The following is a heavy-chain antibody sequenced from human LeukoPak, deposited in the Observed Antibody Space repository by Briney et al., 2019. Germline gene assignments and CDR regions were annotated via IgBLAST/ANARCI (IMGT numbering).Heavy chain of an antibody. CDR3: ARGATDDTAMVT. J-gene: IGHJ5*02. CDR1: GGSISSYY. Sequence: SETLSLTCTVSGGSISSYYWSWIRQPPGKGLEWIGYIYYSGSTNYNPSLKSRVTISVDTSKNQFSLKLSSVTAADTAVYYCARGATDDTAMVTWGQGTLVTVSS. CDR2: IYYSGST. V-gene: IGHV4-59*01. D-gene: IGHD5-18*01.